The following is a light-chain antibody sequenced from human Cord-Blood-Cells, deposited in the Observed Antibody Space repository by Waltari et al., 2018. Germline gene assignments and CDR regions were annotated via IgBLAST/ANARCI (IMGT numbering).Light chain of an antibody. CDR2: GAS. CDR3: QQYNNWLFT. J-gene: IGKJ3*01. V-gene: IGKV3-15*01. Sequence: TQSPATLSVSPGERATLSCRASQSVSSNLAWYQQKPGQATRLLIYGASTRATGIPARFSGSGSGTEFTLTISSLQSEDFAVYYCQQYNNWLFTFGPGTKVDIK. CDR1: QSVSSN.